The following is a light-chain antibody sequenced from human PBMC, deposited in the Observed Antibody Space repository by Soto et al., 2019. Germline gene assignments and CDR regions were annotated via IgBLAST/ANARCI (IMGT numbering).Light chain of an antibody. CDR3: QQRSNWPPIT. CDR1: QSVSSY. J-gene: IGKJ5*01. CDR2: DAS. V-gene: IGKV3-11*01. Sequence: IMLTQAPVTLSLTPGKRATLSCMAGQSVSSYLAWYQQKPCHAPMLLIYDASNGATGIPARFSGGGSGTDFTLTIDNLEPEDFALYYCQQRSNWPPITFGQGTRLEIK.